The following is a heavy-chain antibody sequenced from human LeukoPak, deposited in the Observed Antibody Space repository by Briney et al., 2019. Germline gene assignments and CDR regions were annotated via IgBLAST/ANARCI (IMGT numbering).Heavy chain of an antibody. V-gene: IGHV4-30-4*01. CDR2: IYYSGST. D-gene: IGHD3-10*01. J-gene: IGHJ6*02. CDR3: AVGGLWFGEFPRYYYYYGMDV. CDR1: GGSISSGDYY. Sequence: SETLSLTCTVSGGSISSGDYYWSWIRPPGKGLEWIGYIYYSGSTYYNPSLKSRVTISVDTSKNQFSLKLSSVTAADTAVYYCAVGGLWFGEFPRYYYYYGMDVWGQGTTVTVSS.